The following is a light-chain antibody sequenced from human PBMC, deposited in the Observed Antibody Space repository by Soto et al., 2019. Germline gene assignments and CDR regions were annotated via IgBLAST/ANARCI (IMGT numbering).Light chain of an antibody. Sequence: DIQMTQSPSTLSGSVGDRVTITCRASQSISNRLAWYQQKPGKAPKVAIYDASSLESGVPSRFSGSGSGTEFILTINSLQPDDFATYCCQHYGGMWAFGQGTKVDIK. CDR3: QHYGGMWA. CDR1: QSISNR. V-gene: IGKV1-5*01. CDR2: DAS. J-gene: IGKJ1*01.